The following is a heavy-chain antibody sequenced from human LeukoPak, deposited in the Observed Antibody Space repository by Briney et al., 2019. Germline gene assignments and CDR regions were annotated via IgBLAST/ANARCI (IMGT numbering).Heavy chain of an antibody. CDR2: IKTDGSST. CDR3: AAGQTLWNYFDF. Sequence: PGGSLRLSCAASGFTFNNYWMHWVRQAPGKGLVWVSRIKTDGSSTSYADPVKGRFTISRDNAKNTLYLQMNSLRPEDTAVYHCAAGQTLWNYFDFWGQGTLVTVSS. J-gene: IGHJ4*02. V-gene: IGHV3-74*01. CDR1: GFTFNNYW. D-gene: IGHD3-10*01.